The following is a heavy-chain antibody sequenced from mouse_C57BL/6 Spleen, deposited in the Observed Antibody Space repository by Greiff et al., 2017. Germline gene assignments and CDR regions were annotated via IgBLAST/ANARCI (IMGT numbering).Heavy chain of an antibody. J-gene: IGHJ2*01. CDR1: GYTFTSYW. CDR2: LDPSDSYT. CDR3: ARAGYDGDFFDY. Sequence: QVQLQQSGAELVMPGASVKLSCKASGYTFTSYWMHWVKPRPGQGLEWIGELDPSDSYTNYNQKFKGKSTLTVAKSSSTAYMQLSSLTSEDSAVYYCARAGYDGDFFDYWGQGTTLTVSS. D-gene: IGHD2-3*01. V-gene: IGHV1-69*01.